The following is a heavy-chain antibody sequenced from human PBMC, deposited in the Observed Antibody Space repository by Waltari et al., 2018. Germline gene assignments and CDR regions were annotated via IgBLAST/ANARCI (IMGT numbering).Heavy chain of an antibody. CDR1: EYTFTSSY. V-gene: IGHV1-46*01. Sequence: QVQLVQSGAEVKKPGASVKISCKTSEYTFTSSYIHWVRQAPGQGLEWMGINNPRWGSTIYAQKVQGRVTMTRDTSTSTVYMELSSLRSDDTAVYYCALDTGALWMDVWGQGTTVTVSS. CDR2: NNPRWGST. CDR3: ALDTGALWMDV. D-gene: IGHD2-21*01. J-gene: IGHJ6*02.